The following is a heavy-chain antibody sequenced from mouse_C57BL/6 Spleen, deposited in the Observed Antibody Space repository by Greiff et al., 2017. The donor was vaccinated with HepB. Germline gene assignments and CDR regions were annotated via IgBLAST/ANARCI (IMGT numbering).Heavy chain of an antibody. CDR1: GYTFTSYW. CDR3: ARSAYYSNYPYFDY. CDR2: IDPSDSYT. D-gene: IGHD2-5*01. J-gene: IGHJ2*01. V-gene: IGHV1-69*01. Sequence: QVQLQQPGAELVMPGASVKLSCKASGYTFTSYWMHWVKQRPGQGLEWIGEIDPSDSYTNYNQKFKGKSTLTVDKSSRTAYMQLSSLTSEDSAVYYCARSAYYSNYPYFDYWGQGTTLTVSS.